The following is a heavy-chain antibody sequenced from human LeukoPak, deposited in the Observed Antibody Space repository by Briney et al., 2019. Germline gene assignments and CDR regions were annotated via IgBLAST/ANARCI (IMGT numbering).Heavy chain of an antibody. J-gene: IGHJ4*02. D-gene: IGHD3-22*01. CDR1: GGSMSSYY. V-gene: IGHV4-59*08. CDR3: ARHGGPSDSSGYLYYLDS. CDR2: IHYSGST. Sequence: SDTLSLTCTVSGGSMSSYYWSWSRQPPGKGLEWIGYIHYSGSTNYNPSLKSRVTISVDTSKNQFSLKLSSVTAADTAMYYCARHGGPSDSSGYLYYLDSWGQGTLVTVSS.